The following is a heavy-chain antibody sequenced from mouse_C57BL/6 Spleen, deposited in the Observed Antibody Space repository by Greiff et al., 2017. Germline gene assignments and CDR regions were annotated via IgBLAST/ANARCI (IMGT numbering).Heavy chain of an antibody. Sequence: QVQLQQPGAELVRPGSSMKLSCKASGYTFTSYWMHWVKQRPIQGLEWIGNIDPSDSETHYNQKFKDKATLTVDKSSSTAYMQLSSLTSEDSAVYYCAGYGSSDWYFDVWGTGTTVTVSS. D-gene: IGHD1-1*01. J-gene: IGHJ1*03. V-gene: IGHV1-52*01. CDR1: GYTFTSYW. CDR3: AGYGSSDWYFDV. CDR2: IDPSDSET.